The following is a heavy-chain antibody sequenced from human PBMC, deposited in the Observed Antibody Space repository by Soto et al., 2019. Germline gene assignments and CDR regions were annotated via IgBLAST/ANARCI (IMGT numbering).Heavy chain of an antibody. Sequence: QVQLQESGPGLVKPSETLSLTCTVSGGSISSYYWSWIRQPPGKGLEWIGYIYYSGSTNYNPSLKSRVTLSVDTSKNQFSLKLSSVTAADTAVYYCARVRWTVAGPGHFDYWARAPWSPSPQ. CDR2: IYYSGST. J-gene: IGHJ4*02. D-gene: IGHD6-19*01. V-gene: IGHV4-59*01. CDR3: ARVRWTVAGPGHFDY. CDR1: GGSISSYY.